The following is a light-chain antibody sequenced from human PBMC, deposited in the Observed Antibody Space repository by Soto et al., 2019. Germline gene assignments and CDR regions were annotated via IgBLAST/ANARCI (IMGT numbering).Light chain of an antibody. CDR3: QQYHNLWT. CDR1: QSVSSSY. Sequence: EIVLTQSPDTLSLSPGERATLSCRASQSVSSSYLAWYQQKPGQAPRLLMYGASTRATGIPDRFSGSGSETDFTLTISRLEPEDFAVYYCQQYHNLWTFGQGTEVEIK. J-gene: IGKJ1*01. V-gene: IGKV3-20*01. CDR2: GAS.